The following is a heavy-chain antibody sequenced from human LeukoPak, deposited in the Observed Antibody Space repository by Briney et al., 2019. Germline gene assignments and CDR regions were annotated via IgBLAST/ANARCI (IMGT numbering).Heavy chain of an antibody. J-gene: IGHJ3*02. D-gene: IGHD1-26*01. Sequence: SETLSLTCTVSGGSISSGGYYWSWIRQRPGKGLEWIGYIYYSGSTYYNPSLKSRVTISVDTSKNQFSLKLSSVTAADTAVYYCARGSYYGDAFDIWGQGTMVTVSS. CDR3: ARGSYYGDAFDI. CDR2: IYYSGST. CDR1: GGSISSGGYY. V-gene: IGHV4-31*03.